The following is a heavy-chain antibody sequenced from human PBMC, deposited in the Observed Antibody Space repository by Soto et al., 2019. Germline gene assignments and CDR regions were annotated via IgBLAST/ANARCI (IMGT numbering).Heavy chain of an antibody. CDR1: GYSFTSYW. J-gene: IGHJ5*02. Sequence: GESLKISCKGSGYSFTSYWIGWVRQMPGKGLEWMGIIYPGDSDTRYSPSFQGQVTISADKSISTAYLQWSSLKASDTAMYYCASWRYCGGGSCPSGLDPWGQGPLVTAPS. D-gene: IGHD2-15*01. CDR2: IYPGDSDT. CDR3: ASWRYCGGGSCPSGLDP. V-gene: IGHV5-51*01.